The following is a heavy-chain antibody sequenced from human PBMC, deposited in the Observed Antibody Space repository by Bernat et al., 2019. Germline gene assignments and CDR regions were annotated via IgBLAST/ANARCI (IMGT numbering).Heavy chain of an antibody. Sequence: QVQLQQWGAGLLKPSETLSLTCAVYGGSFSGYYWSWIRQLPGKGLEWIGEINHSGSTNYNPSLKSRVTISVDTSKNQFSLKLSSVTAADTAVYYCARYGGVAVAGAAYYYYGMDVWGQGTTVTVSS. CDR1: GGSFSGYY. CDR3: ARYGGVAVAGAAYYYYGMDV. D-gene: IGHD6-19*01. V-gene: IGHV4-34*01. J-gene: IGHJ6*02. CDR2: INHSGST.